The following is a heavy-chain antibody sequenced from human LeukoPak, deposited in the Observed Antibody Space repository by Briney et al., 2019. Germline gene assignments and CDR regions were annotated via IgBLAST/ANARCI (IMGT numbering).Heavy chain of an antibody. V-gene: IGHV3-43*02. J-gene: IGHJ4*02. CDR3: AKAVAGSGQYDY. D-gene: IGHD6-19*01. CDR2: ISGAGGST. Sequence: GGSLRLSCAASGFTFDDSAMHWVRQPPGKGLEWVSLISGAGGSTYYADSVKGRFTIPRDNSKNSLYLQMNSLRTEDTALYFCAKAVAGSGQYDYWGQGTLVTVSP. CDR1: GFTFDDSA.